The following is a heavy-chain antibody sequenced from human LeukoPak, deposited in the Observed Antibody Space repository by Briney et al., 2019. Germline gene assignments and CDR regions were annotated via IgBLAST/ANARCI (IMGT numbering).Heavy chain of an antibody. J-gene: IGHJ4*02. CDR1: GFTFSDYA. CDR3: AKGIELWLTYFDH. D-gene: IGHD5-18*01. CDR2: ISSTGNTI. Sequence: PGGSLRLSCAGSGFTFSDYAINWVRQAPGKGLEWVSYISSTGNTIFYADSVKGRFTISRDNSKNTLSLQMNSLRAEDTAVYYCAKGIELWLTYFDHWGQGTLVTASS. V-gene: IGHV3-48*01.